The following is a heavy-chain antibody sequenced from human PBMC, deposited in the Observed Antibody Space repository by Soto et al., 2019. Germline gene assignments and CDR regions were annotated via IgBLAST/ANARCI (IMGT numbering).Heavy chain of an antibody. CDR1: GFTFSDYY. D-gene: IGHD4-17*01. V-gene: IGHV3-72*01. CDR2: IRNRVKGYTT. J-gene: IGHJ2*01. Sequence: EVQLVESGGGLVQPGGSLRLSCAASGFTFSDYYMDWVRQAPGTGLEWVGRIRNRVKGYTTEYAASVKGRFIISRDDSKKSLDLQMNSLKTEDTAVYYCARGHADGATHWYFDLWGRGTLVTVSS. CDR3: ARGHADGATHWYFDL.